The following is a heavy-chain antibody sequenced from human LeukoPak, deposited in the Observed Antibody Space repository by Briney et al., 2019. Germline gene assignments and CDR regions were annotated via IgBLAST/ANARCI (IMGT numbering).Heavy chain of an antibody. D-gene: IGHD2-2*01. CDR3: ARQSCSSTSCYFSFGGAYEY. V-gene: IGHV4-39*01. J-gene: IGHJ4*02. CDR1: GGSISTSHY. Sequence: SETLSLTCTISGGSISTSHYWGWIRQAPGKGLEWIGIISHSGSTYYNPSLKSRISISVDTSKDQFSLQLSSVTAADTAVYYCARQSCSSTSCYFSFGGAYEYWGQGTLVTVSS. CDR2: ISHSGST.